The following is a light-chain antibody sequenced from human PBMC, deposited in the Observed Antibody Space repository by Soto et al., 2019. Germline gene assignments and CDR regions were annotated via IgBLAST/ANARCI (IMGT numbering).Light chain of an antibody. V-gene: IGKV3-20*01. CDR1: QIVNKNF. Sequence: EILLSQSPGTLSLSPGERATLACRASQIVNKNFLAWYQQKPAQAPRLLIYGASSRATGIPDRFNGSRSGTDFTPTISRLEPDDFALDYCLPYGSGTFGQGTKLEIK. CDR2: GAS. CDR3: LPYGSGT. J-gene: IGKJ1*01.